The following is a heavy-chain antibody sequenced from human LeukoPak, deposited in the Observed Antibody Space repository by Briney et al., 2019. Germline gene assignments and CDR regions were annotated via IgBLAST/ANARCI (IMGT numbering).Heavy chain of an antibody. CDR1: GFTFSSYA. Sequence: GGSLRLSCAASGFTFSSYAMSWVRQAPGKGLEWVANIKQDGSEKYYVDSVKGRFTISRDNAKNSLYLQMNSLRAEDTAVYYCARVANYYGSGSYSVFDYWGQGTLVTVSS. J-gene: IGHJ4*02. CDR3: ARVANYYGSGSYSVFDY. D-gene: IGHD3-10*01. CDR2: IKQDGSEK. V-gene: IGHV3-7*01.